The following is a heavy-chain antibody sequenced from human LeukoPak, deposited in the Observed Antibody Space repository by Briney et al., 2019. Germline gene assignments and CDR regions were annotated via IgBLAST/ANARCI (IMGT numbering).Heavy chain of an antibody. J-gene: IGHJ4*02. CDR1: GGSISSYY. CDR2: IHSTGTT. CDR3: ARHARRDASNPNDY. Sequence: PSETLSLSCTVSGGSISSYYWSWIRQPPGKELQWIGYIHSTGTTKFNPSLESRVTMSVDTSKNQFSLKLSSVTAADTAVYYCARHARRDASNPNDYWGQGILVTVSS. D-gene: IGHD5-24*01. V-gene: IGHV4-4*09.